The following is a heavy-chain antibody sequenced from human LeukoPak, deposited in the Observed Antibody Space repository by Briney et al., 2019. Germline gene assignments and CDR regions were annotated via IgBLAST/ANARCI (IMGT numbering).Heavy chain of an antibody. CDR1: GYTFTSYD. CDR3: ARVKLGIEDY. D-gene: IGHD7-27*01. CDR2: MNPNSGNT. V-gene: IGHV1-8*01. Sequence: ASVKVSCKASGYTFTSYDINWVRQATGQGLEWMGCMNPNSGNTGYAQKFQARVTMTRDTSISSAYMELTSLRSEDTAVYYCARVKLGIEDYWGQGTLVTVSS. J-gene: IGHJ4*02.